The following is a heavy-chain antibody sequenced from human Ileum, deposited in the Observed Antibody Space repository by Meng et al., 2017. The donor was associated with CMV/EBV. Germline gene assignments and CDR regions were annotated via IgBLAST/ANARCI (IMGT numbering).Heavy chain of an antibody. J-gene: IGHJ4*02. V-gene: IGHV4-30-4*08. D-gene: IGHD3-10*01. CDR2: IYYSGST. CDR3: ARDVGGLWFGY. CDR1: GGSIRSGSYY. Sequence: QESAPGLVNPSPSLSLHCTFSGGSIRSGSYYWSWPRQPPGKGLEWIGYIYYSGSTYYNPSLKSRVTISVDTSKNQFSLKLSSVTAADTAVYYCARDVGGLWFGYWGQGTLVTVSS.